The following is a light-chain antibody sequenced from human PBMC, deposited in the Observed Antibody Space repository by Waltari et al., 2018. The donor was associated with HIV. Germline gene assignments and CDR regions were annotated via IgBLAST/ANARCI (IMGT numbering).Light chain of an antibody. CDR2: DKN. CDR3: NSRDSSDNHRRV. Sequence: SSELTQDPAVSVALGQTVRTTCPGDSLSSSSASWYQQKPGQSPVLVSYDKNNRPSWNPDRFAGSSSGNTASLTITGAQAEDEADYYCNSRDSSDNHRRVFGGGTKLTVL. J-gene: IGLJ3*02. V-gene: IGLV3-19*01. CDR1: SLSSSS.